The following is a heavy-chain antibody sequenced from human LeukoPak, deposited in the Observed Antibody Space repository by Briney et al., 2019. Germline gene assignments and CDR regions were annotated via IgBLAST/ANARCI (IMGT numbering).Heavy chain of an antibody. D-gene: IGHD5-24*01. Sequence: PGGSLRLSCVASGFTFSHYSMNWVPQAPGKGLEWISYIGISSGNTKYADSVKGRFTIFGDSAKKSLYLQMTRRRVEDTAVYYCARDYNYAFDNWGQGTLVTVSS. V-gene: IGHV3-48*04. CDR2: IGISSGNT. J-gene: IGHJ4*02. CDR3: ARDYNYAFDN. CDR1: GFTFSHYS.